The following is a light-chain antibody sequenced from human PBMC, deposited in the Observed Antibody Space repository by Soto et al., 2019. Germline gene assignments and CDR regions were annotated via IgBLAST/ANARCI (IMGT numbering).Light chain of an antibody. V-gene: IGKV1-39*01. CDR1: QSISNF. CDR2: TTS. CDR3: QQSYKMPS. Sequence: IQMTQYPSSLSASVGDRVTITFRASQSISNFLNWYQQKPGKAPKLLIHTTSSLQSGIPSRFSASGTGTDFTLTISSLQPEDFGTYYCQQSYKMPSFGQGTRLEIK. J-gene: IGKJ5*01.